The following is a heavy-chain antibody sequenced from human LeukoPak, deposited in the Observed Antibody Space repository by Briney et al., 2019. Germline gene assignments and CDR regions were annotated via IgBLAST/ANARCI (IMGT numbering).Heavy chain of an antibody. J-gene: IGHJ5*02. CDR3: ARGPRRGYCSSTSCPNWFDP. V-gene: IGHV4-34*01. CDR2: INHSGST. Sequence: SETLSLTCAVYGGSFSGYYWSWIRQPLGKGLEWIGEINHSGSTNYNPSLKSRVTISVDTSKNQFSLKLSSVTAADTAVCYCARGPRRGYCSSTSCPNWFDPWGQGTLVTVSS. D-gene: IGHD2-2*01. CDR1: GGSFSGYY.